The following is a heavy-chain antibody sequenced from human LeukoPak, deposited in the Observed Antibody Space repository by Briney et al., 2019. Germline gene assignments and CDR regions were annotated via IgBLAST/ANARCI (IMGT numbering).Heavy chain of an antibody. V-gene: IGHV3-30*04. CDR2: ISSDGTNK. J-gene: IGHJ4*02. CDR3: ARDRGSPLRKPIPRDYYFDS. CDR1: GFTFSSYD. Sequence: GGSLRLSCAASGFTFSSYDMHWVRQAPGKGLEWVAVISSDGTNKYYADSVKGRFTISRDNSKNTLYLQMNSLRAEDTAVYFCARDRGSPLRKPIPRDYYFDSWGQGSLVTVSS. D-gene: IGHD2-21*01.